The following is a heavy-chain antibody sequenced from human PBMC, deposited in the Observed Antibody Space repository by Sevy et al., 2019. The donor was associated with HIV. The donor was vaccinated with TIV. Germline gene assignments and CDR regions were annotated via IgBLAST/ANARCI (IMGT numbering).Heavy chain of an antibody. D-gene: IGHD3-10*01. CDR2: FFFTGST. CDR3: ARQGGLVDRAFDY. V-gene: IGHV4-39*01. CDR1: GASISSSSYD. Sequence: SETLSLTCTVSGASISSSSYDWGWIRQPPGKGLEWIASFFFTGSTYYNPSLKSRVTISVDTSNNQFSLKLNSVTAADTALYYCARQGGLVDRAFDYWGQGTLVTVSS. J-gene: IGHJ4*02.